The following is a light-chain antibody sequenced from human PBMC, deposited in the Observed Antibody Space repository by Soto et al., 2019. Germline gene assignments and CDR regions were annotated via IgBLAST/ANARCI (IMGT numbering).Light chain of an antibody. V-gene: IGKV3-15*01. Sequence: EILMKQSPATVSVSPGERATLSCRASQGIGDTLAWYQHKPGQTPRLLIYDTSTRATGVPARFSGSGSGTDFTLTISRLEPEDFAVYYCQQYGSSLWTFGQGTKVDI. CDR1: QGIGDT. CDR3: QQYGSSLWT. CDR2: DTS. J-gene: IGKJ1*01.